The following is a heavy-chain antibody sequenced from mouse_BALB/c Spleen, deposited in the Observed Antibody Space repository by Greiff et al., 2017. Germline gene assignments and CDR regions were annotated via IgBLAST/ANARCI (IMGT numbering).Heavy chain of an antibody. V-gene: IGHV14-3*02. Sequence: VQLKQSGAELVKPGASVKLSCTASGFNINDTYMPWVKQRPEQGLEWIGRIDPANGNPKYDPKVQGKATITADTSSNTAYLQRSSLTSEDTAVDYWARNYYYGGSMDYWGQGTSVTVSA. J-gene: IGHJ4*01. CDR2: IDPANGNP. CDR3: ARNYYYGGSMDY. CDR1: GFNINDTY. D-gene: IGHD1-1*01.